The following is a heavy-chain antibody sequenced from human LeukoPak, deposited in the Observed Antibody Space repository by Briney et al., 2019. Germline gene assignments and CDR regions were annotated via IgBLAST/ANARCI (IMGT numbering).Heavy chain of an antibody. CDR3: AKDRGATVTTYYYYGMDV. D-gene: IGHD4-17*01. J-gene: IGHJ6*02. Sequence: PGGSLRLSCAASGFTFSSYGMHWVRQAPGKGLEWVVVISYDGSNKYYADSVKGRFTISRDNSKNTLYLQMNSLRAEDTAVYYCAKDRGATVTTYYYYGMDVWGQGTTVTVSS. CDR2: ISYDGSNK. V-gene: IGHV3-30*18. CDR1: GFTFSSYG.